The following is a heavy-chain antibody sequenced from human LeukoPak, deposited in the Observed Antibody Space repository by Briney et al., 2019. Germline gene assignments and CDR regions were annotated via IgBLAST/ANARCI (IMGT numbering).Heavy chain of an antibody. V-gene: IGHV3-49*03. CDR1: GFTFGDYA. J-gene: IGHJ3*02. CDR3: TRAPIVVVVAATGGDAFDI. CDR2: IRSKAYGCTT. D-gene: IGHD2-15*01. Sequence: GGSLRLSCTASGFTFGDYAMSWFRQAPGKGLEGVGFIRSKAYGCTTEYAASVKGRFTISRDDSKSIAYLQMNSLKTEDTAVYYCTRAPIVVVVAATGGDAFDIWGQGTMVTVSS.